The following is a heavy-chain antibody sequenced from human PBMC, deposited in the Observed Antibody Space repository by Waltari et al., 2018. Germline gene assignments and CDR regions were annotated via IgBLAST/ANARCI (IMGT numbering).Heavy chain of an antibody. D-gene: IGHD3-3*01. V-gene: IGHV5-51*03. CDR1: GYSFTSYW. CDR3: ARRGSYDFWSGYSYYFDY. Sequence: EVQLVQSGAEVKKPGESLKISCKGSGYSFTSYWIGWVRQMPGKGLEWMGIIYPGDSDTRYSPSFQGQVTISADKSISTAYLQWSSLKASDTAMYYCARRGSYDFWSGYSYYFDYWGQGTLVTVSS. CDR2: IYPGDSDT. J-gene: IGHJ4*02.